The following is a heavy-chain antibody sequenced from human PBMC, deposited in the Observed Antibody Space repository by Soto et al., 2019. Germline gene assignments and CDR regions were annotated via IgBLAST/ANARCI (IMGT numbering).Heavy chain of an antibody. J-gene: IGHJ4*02. CDR2: IYYSGST. CDR3: ARHYYGSGSYYKSSYYFDY. CDR1: GGSISSSSYY. Sequence: SETLSLTCTVSGGSISSSSYYWVWIRQPPGKRLEWIGSIYYSGSTYYNPSLKSRVTISVDTSKNQFSLKLSSVTAADTAVYYCARHYYGSGSYYKSSYYFDYWGQGTLVTVS. D-gene: IGHD3-10*01. V-gene: IGHV4-39*01.